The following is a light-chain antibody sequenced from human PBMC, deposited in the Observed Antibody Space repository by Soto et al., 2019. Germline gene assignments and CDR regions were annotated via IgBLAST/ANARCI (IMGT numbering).Light chain of an antibody. CDR2: DAS. CDR3: QQFNNWPRT. Sequence: EIAMTQSPATLSVSPAERATLSCRASQSVSSKLAWYQQKPGQAPRLLIYDASTRATGIPARFSGSGSGTEFTLTISSLQSEDFAVYYCQQFNNWPRTFGQGTKVDSK. CDR1: QSVSSK. J-gene: IGKJ1*01. V-gene: IGKV3-15*01.